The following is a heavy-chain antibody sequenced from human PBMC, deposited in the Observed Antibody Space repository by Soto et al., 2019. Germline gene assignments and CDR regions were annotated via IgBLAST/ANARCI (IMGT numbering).Heavy chain of an antibody. D-gene: IGHD3-3*01. J-gene: IGHJ4*02. V-gene: IGHV4-39*02. CDR3: VRGRGYSTGYFDY. CDR1: GDSVTSDTYY. CDR2: FFYSENT. Sequence: LSLTCSVSGDSVTSDTYYRGWIRQPPGRGLEWIGYFFYSENTYYNPSLKSRVTISVDSSKNHFSLNLNSVTAADSAIYYCVRGRGYSTGYFDYWGQGSQVTVSS.